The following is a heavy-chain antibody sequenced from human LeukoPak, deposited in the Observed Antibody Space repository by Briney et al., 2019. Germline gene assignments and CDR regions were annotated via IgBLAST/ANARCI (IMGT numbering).Heavy chain of an antibody. D-gene: IGHD2-2*01. J-gene: IGHJ4*02. CDR3: AKDITIVVVPAAIDY. Sequence: GGSLRLSCAASGFTLSSYAMSWVRQAPGKGLEWVSAISGSGGSTYYADSVKGRFTISRDNSKNTLYLQMNSLRAEDTAVYYCAKDITIVVVPAAIDYWGQGTLVTVSS. V-gene: IGHV3-23*01. CDR2: ISGSGGST. CDR1: GFTLSSYA.